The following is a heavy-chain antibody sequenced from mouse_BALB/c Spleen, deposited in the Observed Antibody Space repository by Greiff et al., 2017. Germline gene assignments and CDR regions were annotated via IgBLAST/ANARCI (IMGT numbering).Heavy chain of an antibody. J-gene: IGHJ4*01. CDR3: AREGLRHYYYAMDY. Sequence: VQLQQSGAELVKPGDSVKLSCTASGFNIKDTYMHWVKQRPEQGLEWIGRIDPANGNTKYDPKFQGKATITADTSSNTAYLQLSSLTSEDTAVYYCAREGLRHYYYAMDYWGQGTSVTVSS. D-gene: IGHD2-4*01. CDR1: GFNIKDTY. CDR2: IDPANGNT. V-gene: IGHV14-3*02.